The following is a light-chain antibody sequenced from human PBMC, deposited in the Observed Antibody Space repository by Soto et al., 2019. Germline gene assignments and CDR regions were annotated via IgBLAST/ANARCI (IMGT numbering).Light chain of an antibody. CDR3: QQHGTSPPSWT. V-gene: IGKV3-20*01. J-gene: IGKJ1*01. CDR1: QSITSNH. CDR2: GAS. Sequence: ETVLTQSPGTLSLSPGERATLFCRASQSITSNHLAWYQQKPGQAPRLLIYGASSRATGIPDRFSGSGSGKDFTLTISRLEPEDFAVYYCQQHGTSPPSWTFGQATKVEIK.